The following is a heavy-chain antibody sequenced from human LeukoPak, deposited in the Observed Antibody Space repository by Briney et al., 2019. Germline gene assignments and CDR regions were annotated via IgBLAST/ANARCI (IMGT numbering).Heavy chain of an antibody. V-gene: IGHV2-5*01. D-gene: IGHD6-13*01. Sequence: SGPTLVKPTQTLTLTCTFSGFSLSTSGVGVGWIRQPPGKALEWLALIYWNDDTRYSPSLKSRLTITKDTSKNQVVLTMTNMDPVDTATYYCTRQAPPSWYFSDIAGNYGNWFDSWGQGTLVTVSS. CDR3: TRQAPPSWYFSDIAGNYGNWFDS. CDR1: GFSLSTSGVG. CDR2: IYWNDDT. J-gene: IGHJ5*01.